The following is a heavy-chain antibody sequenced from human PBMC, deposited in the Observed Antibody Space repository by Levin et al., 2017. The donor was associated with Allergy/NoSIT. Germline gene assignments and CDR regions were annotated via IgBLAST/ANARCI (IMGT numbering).Heavy chain of an antibody. CDR2: VSGRGTDT. V-gene: IGHV3-23*01. Sequence: PGGSLRLSCTASGFSFSTDAVSWVRQAPGKGLEWVSGVSGRGTDTYYADSVEGRFTVSRDNSKNTLYLHMTSLRDEDTAIYYCAKDFYSGKYYPMFDFWGQGTLVTVSS. J-gene: IGHJ4*02. CDR3: AKDFYSGKYYPMFDF. CDR1: GFSFSTDA. D-gene: IGHD1-26*01.